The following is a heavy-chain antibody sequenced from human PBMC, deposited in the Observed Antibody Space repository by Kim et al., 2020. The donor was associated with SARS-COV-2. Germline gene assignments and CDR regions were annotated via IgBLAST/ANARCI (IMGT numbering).Heavy chain of an antibody. Sequence: SETLSLTCTVSGGSVSSGSYYWSWIRQPPGKGLEWIGYIYYSGSTNYNPSLKSRVTISVDTSKNQFSLKLSSVTAADTAVYYCARGAGDYGGNTEIDYWGQGTLVTVSS. V-gene: IGHV4-61*01. CDR2: IYYSGST. CDR3: ARGAGDYGGNTEIDY. D-gene: IGHD4-17*01. CDR1: GGSVSSGSYY. J-gene: IGHJ4*02.